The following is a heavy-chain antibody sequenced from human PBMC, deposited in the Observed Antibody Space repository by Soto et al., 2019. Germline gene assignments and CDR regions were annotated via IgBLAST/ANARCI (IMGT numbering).Heavy chain of an antibody. CDR2: VDGSGGDT. J-gene: IGHJ4*02. CDR1: GFTFISYS. V-gene: IGHV3-23*01. Sequence: PGESLKLSYAASGFTFISYSMNWLRQAPGAGPEWVAFVDGSGGDTSYADSVKGRFTISRDNSDNSLFLHMNSLRAEDTGRYFCAKEIFAAAYAATSAFDLWGQGTLVTVSS. D-gene: IGHD2-8*01. CDR3: AKEIFAAAYAATSAFDL.